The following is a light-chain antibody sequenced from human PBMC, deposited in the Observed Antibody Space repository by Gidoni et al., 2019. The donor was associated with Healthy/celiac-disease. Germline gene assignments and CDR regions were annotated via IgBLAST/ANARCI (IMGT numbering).Light chain of an antibody. CDR3: QQYNSYSWT. CDR1: QSISSW. CDR2: KAS. J-gene: IGKJ1*01. Sequence: DIQMTQSPSTLSASVGDRVTITCRASQSISSWLAWYQQKPGKAPKLLIYKASSLERGVPSRFSGSGSGTEFTLTISSLQPDDFATYYCQQYNSYSWTFXQXTKVXIK. V-gene: IGKV1-5*03.